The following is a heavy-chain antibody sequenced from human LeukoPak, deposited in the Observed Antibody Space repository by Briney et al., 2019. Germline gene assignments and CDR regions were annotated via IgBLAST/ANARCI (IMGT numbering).Heavy chain of an antibody. D-gene: IGHD3-10*01. J-gene: IGHJ4*02. CDR2: IYPGDSDT. Sequence: GESLKISCKGSGYSFTTYRIGWVRQVPGKGLEWMGIIYPGDSDTRYNPPFQGQVTISVDKSISTAYLQWSSLKASDTAMYYCARPFGEAVQTTLGGVDYWGQGTLVTVSS. CDR3: ARPFGEAVQTTLGGVDY. CDR1: GYSFTTYR. V-gene: IGHV5-51*01.